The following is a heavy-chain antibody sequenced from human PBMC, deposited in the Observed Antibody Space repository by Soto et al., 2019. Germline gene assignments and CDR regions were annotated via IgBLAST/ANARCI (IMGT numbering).Heavy chain of an antibody. CDR3: ARAGLEYQLLIYYGMDV. J-gene: IGHJ6*02. Sequence: GGSLRLSCAASGLTFSSYSMNWVRQAPGKGLEWVSYISSSSSTIYYADSVKGRFTISRDNSKNTLYLQMNSLRAEDTAVYYCARAGLEYQLLIYYGMDVWGQGTTVTVSS. D-gene: IGHD2-2*01. V-gene: IGHV3-48*01. CDR1: GLTFSSYS. CDR2: ISSSSSTI.